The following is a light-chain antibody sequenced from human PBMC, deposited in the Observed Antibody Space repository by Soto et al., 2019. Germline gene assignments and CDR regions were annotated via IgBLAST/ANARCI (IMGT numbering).Light chain of an antibody. CDR2: DAS. V-gene: IGKV3-11*01. CDR1: QSVSTY. Sequence: EIVLTQSPVTLSLSPGERATLSCRASQSVSTYLAWSQQKPGQAPRLLIYDASNRATGIPARFSGSGSGTDFTLTISSLEPEDFAVYYCHQRSTWPWTFGQGTKVEIK. CDR3: HQRSTWPWT. J-gene: IGKJ1*01.